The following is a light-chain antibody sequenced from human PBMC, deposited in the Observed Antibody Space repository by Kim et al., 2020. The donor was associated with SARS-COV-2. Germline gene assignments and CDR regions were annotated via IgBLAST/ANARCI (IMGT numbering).Light chain of an antibody. V-gene: IGKV1-5*01. CDR2: DAS. CDR1: QSISSW. Sequence: SASVGDRVTITCRASQSISSWLAWYQQKPGKAPKLLIYDASSLESGVPSRFSGSGSGTELTLTISSLQPDDFATYYCQQYNSYSYTFGQGTKLEI. CDR3: QQYNSYSYT. J-gene: IGKJ2*01.